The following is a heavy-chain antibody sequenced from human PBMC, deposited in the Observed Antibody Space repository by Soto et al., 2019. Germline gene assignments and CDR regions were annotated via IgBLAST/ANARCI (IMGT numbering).Heavy chain of an antibody. CDR3: ARDQRPPQGYYYGMDV. Sequence: PGGSLRLSCAASGFTFSTYWMSWVRQAPGRGLEWVSVIYSGGSTSDADSVKGRFTISRDNSKNTLYLQMNSLRAEDTAVYYCARDQRPPQGYYYGMDVWGQGTTVTVSS. J-gene: IGHJ6*02. CDR2: IYSGGST. V-gene: IGHV3-53*01. CDR1: GFTFSTYW.